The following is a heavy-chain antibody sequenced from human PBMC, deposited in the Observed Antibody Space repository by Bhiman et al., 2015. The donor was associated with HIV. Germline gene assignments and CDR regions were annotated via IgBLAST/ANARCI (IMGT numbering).Heavy chain of an antibody. J-gene: IGHJ4*02. V-gene: IGHV3-30*04. Sequence: QVQLVESGGGVVQPGRSLRLSCAASGFTFSSSPMHWVRQAPGKGLEWVAVISNDGSNKYFADSVRGRFTISRDRSKNTLYLQMNSLRPEDTAVYYCARDLTYGSGSCVDYWGQGTLVIVSS. CDR2: ISNDGSNK. CDR3: ARDLTYGSGSCVDY. CDR1: GFTFSSSP. D-gene: IGHD3-10*01.